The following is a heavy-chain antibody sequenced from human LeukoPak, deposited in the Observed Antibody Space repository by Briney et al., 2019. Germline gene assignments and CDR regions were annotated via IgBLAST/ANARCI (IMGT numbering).Heavy chain of an antibody. CDR1: GFTFSSYS. D-gene: IGHD1-14*01. CDR3: AWGMTGYYFDY. V-gene: IGHV3-23*01. CDR2: ISGSGGST. J-gene: IGHJ4*02. Sequence: GGSLRLSCAASGFTFSSYSMNWVRQAPGKGLEWVSAISGSGGSTYYADSVKGRFTISRDNSKNTLYLQMNSLRAEDTAVYYCAWGMTGYYFDYWGQGTLVTVSS.